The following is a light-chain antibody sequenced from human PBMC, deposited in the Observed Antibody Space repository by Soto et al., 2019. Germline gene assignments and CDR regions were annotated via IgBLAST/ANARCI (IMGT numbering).Light chain of an antibody. V-gene: IGKV1-39*01. CDR2: AAS. CDR1: QSISSH. CDR3: QQSYSSPPA. J-gene: IGKJ1*01. Sequence: DIQMTQSPSSLSASVEDRVTITCRASQSISSHLTWYQQKPGKAPKLLIFAASSLQSGVPSRFSGSGSGPDFTLTISSLQPEDFATYYCQQSYSSPPAFGQGTKVDIK.